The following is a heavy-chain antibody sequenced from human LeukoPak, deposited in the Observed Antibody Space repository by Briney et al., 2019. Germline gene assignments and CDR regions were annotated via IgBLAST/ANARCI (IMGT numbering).Heavy chain of an antibody. CDR3: AKFIVREPGDY. J-gene: IGHJ4*02. V-gene: IGHV3-15*01. CDR1: GFTFSNAW. CDR2: IKSKTDGGTT. Sequence: GGSLRLSCAASGFTFSNAWMSWVRQAPGKGLEWVGRIKSKTDGGTTDYAAPVKGRFTISRDDSKNTLYLQMNSLKTEDTAVYYCAKFIVREPGDYWGQGTLVTVSS. D-gene: IGHD2/OR15-2a*01.